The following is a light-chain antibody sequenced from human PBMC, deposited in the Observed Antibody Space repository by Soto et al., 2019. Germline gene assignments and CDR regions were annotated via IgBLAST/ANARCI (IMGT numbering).Light chain of an antibody. CDR2: AAS. V-gene: IGKV1-39*01. CDR1: QTINKY. J-gene: IGKJ2*01. CDR3: QQSHSVPYT. Sequence: DIQMTQSPSSLSASVGDRVTITCRASQTINKYLNWHQQRPGKAPKVLIYAASSLLGAVPSRFSGSGSGTEFTLTISSLQPKDFGTYYCQQSHSVPYTFGQGTKLEIK.